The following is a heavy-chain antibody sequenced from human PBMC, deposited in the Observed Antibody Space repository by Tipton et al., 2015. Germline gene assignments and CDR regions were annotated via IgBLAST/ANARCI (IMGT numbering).Heavy chain of an antibody. CDR2: ISHSGNT. J-gene: IGHJ4*02. V-gene: IGHV4-38-2*01. CDR3: ARGLVGATGIVGY. D-gene: IGHD1-26*01. Sequence: TLSLTCAVSAYSISSDYYWGWIRQPPGKGLEWIGSISHSGNTYYNPSLKSRVTMSRDTSKNQFSLTLNSVTAADTAVYYCARGLVGATGIVGYWGQGTLVTVSS. CDR1: AYSISSDYY.